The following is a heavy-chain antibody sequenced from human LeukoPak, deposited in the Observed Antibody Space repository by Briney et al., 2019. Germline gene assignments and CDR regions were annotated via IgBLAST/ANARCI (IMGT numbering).Heavy chain of an antibody. CDR3: ARGDYYDSSGYYYGFDY. CDR1: GFTFSSYW. J-gene: IGHJ4*02. CDR2: ISSSSSYI. Sequence: GGSLRLSCAASGFTFSSYWMHWVRQAPGKGLEWVSSISSSSSYIYYADSVKGRFTISRDNAKNSLYLQMNSLGAEDTAVYYCARGDYYDSSGYYYGFDYWGQGTLVTVSS. D-gene: IGHD3-22*01. V-gene: IGHV3-21*01.